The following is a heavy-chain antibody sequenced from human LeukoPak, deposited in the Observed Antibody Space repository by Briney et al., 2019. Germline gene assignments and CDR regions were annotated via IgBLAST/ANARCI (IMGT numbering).Heavy chain of an antibody. D-gene: IGHD3-10*01. V-gene: IGHV3-48*01. CDR3: ARDLTLRFGRY. J-gene: IGHJ4*02. Sequence: PGGSLRLSCAASGFTFSSYSMNWVRQAPGKGLEWGSYVSSISSTIYYADSVKGRFTISRDNAKNSLYLQMNSLIAEDTGVYYCARDLTLRFGRYWGTGALVTVSS. CDR2: VSSISSTI. CDR1: GFTFSSYS.